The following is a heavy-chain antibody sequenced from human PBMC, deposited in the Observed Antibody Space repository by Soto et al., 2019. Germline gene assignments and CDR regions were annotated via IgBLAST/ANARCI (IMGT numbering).Heavy chain of an antibody. V-gene: IGHV4-59*01. D-gene: IGHD6-19*01. Sequence: SETLSLTCSVSGDSIRSYYWSWIRQPPGKGLEWIGYIYYSGSTTYSPSLKSRVTISVDRSKNQFSLELTSATAADTAVYYCARDLRGAGRRGYYGMDVSGQGTTVTVSS. J-gene: IGHJ6*02. CDR3: ARDLRGAGRRGYYGMDV. CDR1: GDSIRSYY. CDR2: IYYSGST.